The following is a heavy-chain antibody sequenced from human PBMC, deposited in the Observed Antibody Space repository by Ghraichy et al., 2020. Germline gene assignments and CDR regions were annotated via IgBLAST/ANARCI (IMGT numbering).Heavy chain of an antibody. D-gene: IGHD3-3*01. CDR1: GFTFSSYA. Sequence: GGSLRLSCAASGFTFSSYAMSWVRQAPGKGLEWVSAINGSGGSTYYADSVKGRFTISRDKSKNTLYLQMNSLRAEDTAVYYCAKVGFDFWSGYAFYLCQGSLVTVSS. V-gene: IGHV3-23*01. J-gene: IGHJ4*02. CDR3: AKVGFDFWSGYAFY. CDR2: INGSGGST.